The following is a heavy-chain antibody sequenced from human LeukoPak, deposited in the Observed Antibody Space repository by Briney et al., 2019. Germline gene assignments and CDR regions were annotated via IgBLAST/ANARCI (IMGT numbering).Heavy chain of an antibody. Sequence: ASVKASCKASGYTFTGYYMHWARQAPGQGLEWMGWINPNSGGTNYAQKFQGWVTMTRDTSISTAYMELSRLRSDDTAVYYCARGGYSSGWSVFDYWGQGTLVTVSS. D-gene: IGHD6-19*01. CDR3: ARGGYSSGWSVFDY. V-gene: IGHV1-2*04. J-gene: IGHJ4*02. CDR2: INPNSGGT. CDR1: GYTFTGYY.